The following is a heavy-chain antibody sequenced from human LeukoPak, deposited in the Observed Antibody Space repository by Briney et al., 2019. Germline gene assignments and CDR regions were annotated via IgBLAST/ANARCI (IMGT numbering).Heavy chain of an antibody. CDR2: INPYNGKT. D-gene: IGHD6-13*01. J-gene: IGHJ4*02. CDR1: GYTLDGFG. Sequence: ASVKVSCKASGYTLDGFGISWVRQAPGLGLEWLGWINPYNGKTIFGEKFQGRVTMTTDTSTSTVYMELTSLRSDDTAVYFCARDTPQHLKRFDYWGQGTLVTVSS. CDR3: ARDTPQHLKRFDY. V-gene: IGHV1-18*01.